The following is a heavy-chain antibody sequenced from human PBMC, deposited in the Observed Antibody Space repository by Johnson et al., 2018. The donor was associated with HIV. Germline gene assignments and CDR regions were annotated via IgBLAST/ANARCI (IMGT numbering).Heavy chain of an antibody. CDR3: AKDRGYGGNLDAFDI. V-gene: IGHV3-30*18. J-gene: IGHJ3*02. Sequence: QMQLVESGGGVVQPGRSLRLSCAASGFTFSSYGMHWVRQAPGKGLAWVAVISYDGSNKYYADSVQGRFTISRDNSKNTLYLQMNSLRAEDTAVYYCAKDRGYGGNLDAFDIWGQGTMVTVSS. CDR1: GFTFSSYG. D-gene: IGHD4-23*01. CDR2: ISYDGSNK.